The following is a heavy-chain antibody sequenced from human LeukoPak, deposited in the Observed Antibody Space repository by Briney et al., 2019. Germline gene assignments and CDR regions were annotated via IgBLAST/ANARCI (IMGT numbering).Heavy chain of an antibody. CDR2: IYYSGST. V-gene: IGHV4-39*07. CDR3: ARDRYGDYTFILQH. Sequence: SETLSLTCTVSGGSVSSSSYYWGWIRQPPGRGLEWIGSIYYSGSTYYNPSLKSRVSISVDTSKNQFSLKLSSVTAADTAMYYCARDRYGDYTFILQHWGQGTLVTVSS. J-gene: IGHJ1*01. CDR1: GGSVSSSSYY. D-gene: IGHD4-17*01.